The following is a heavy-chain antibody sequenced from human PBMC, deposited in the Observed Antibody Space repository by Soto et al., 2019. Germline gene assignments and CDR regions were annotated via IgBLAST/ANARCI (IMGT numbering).Heavy chain of an antibody. D-gene: IGHD1-20*01. V-gene: IGHV4-39*01. J-gene: IGHJ4*02. CDR1: GGSISSSSYY. Sequence: QLQLQESGPGLVKPSETLSLTCTVSGGSISSSSYYWGWIRQPPGKGLEWIGSIYYSGTTYYNPSLKSRVTISVDTSKNQFSLKLSSVTAADTAVYYCARRRYTSSNPDYWGQGTLVTVS. CDR2: IYYSGTT. CDR3: ARRRYTSSNPDY.